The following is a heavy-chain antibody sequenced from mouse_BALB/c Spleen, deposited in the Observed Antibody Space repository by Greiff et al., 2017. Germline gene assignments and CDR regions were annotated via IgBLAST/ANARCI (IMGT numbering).Heavy chain of an antibody. J-gene: IGHJ2*01. CDR2: ISCYNGAT. D-gene: IGHD1-1*01. CDR1: GYSFTGYY. V-gene: IGHV1S34*01. CDR3: ARLYYYGSSYVETYYFDY. Sequence: LVKTGASVKISCKASGYSFTGYYMHWVKQSHGKSLEWIGYISCYNGATSYNQKFKGKATFTVDTSSSTAYMQFNSLTSEDSAVYYCARLYYYGSSYVETYYFDYWGQGTTLTVSS.